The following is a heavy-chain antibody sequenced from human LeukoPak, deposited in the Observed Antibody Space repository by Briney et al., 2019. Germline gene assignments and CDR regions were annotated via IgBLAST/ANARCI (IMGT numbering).Heavy chain of an antibody. V-gene: IGHV5-51*01. D-gene: IGHD3-3*01. CDR1: GYSFTTYW. J-gene: IGHJ3*02. CDR2: IYPGDSDT. Sequence: GGSLKISCKGSGYSFTTYWIGWVRQMPGKGLEWMGIIYPGDSDTRYSPSFQGQVTISVDKSISTAYLQWSSLKASDTAMYYCASLGNTYYDFWSAYPAGAFDIWGQGTMVTVSS. CDR3: ASLGNTYYDFWSAYPAGAFDI.